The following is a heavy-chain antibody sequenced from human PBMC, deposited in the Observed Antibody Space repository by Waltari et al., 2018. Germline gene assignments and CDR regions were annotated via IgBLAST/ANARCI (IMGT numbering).Heavy chain of an antibody. CDR2: IYYSGRT. D-gene: IGHD3-22*01. V-gene: IGHV4-39*07. CDR1: GGSISSSSYY. J-gene: IGHJ5*02. Sequence: QLQLQESGPGLVKPSETLSLTCTVSGGSISSSSYYWGRLRQPPGKGLEWIGSIYYSGRTYYNPSLKGRFTISVDTSKNQFSLKLSSVTAADTAVYYCARGRGGSGYYLNWFDPWGQGTLVTVSS. CDR3: ARGRGGSGYYLNWFDP.